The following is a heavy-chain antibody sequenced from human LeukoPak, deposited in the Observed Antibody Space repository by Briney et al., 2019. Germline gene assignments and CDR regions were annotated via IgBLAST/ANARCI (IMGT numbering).Heavy chain of an antibody. CDR1: GFTFSSYA. D-gene: IGHD3-22*01. CDR2: ISYDGSNK. V-gene: IGHV3-30-3*01. CDR3: TSGYSLY. J-gene: IGHJ4*02. Sequence: AGGSLRLSCAASGFTFSSYAMHWVRQAPGKGLEWVAVISYDGSNKYYADSVKGRFTISRDNSKNTLYLQMNSLRAEDTAVYYCTSGYSLYWGQGTLVTVSS.